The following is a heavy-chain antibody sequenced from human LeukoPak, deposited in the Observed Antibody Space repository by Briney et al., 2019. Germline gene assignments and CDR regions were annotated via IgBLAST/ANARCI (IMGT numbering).Heavy chain of an antibody. CDR2: ISYGGSNK. J-gene: IGHJ4*02. D-gene: IGHD6-6*01. V-gene: IGHV3-30*18. CDR3: AKLVAARDDY. CDR1: GFTFSSYG. Sequence: GGSLRLSCAASGFTFSSYGMHWVRQAPGKGLEWVAVISYGGSNKYYADSVKGRFTISRDNSKNTLYLQMNSLRAEDTAVYYCAKLVAARDDYWGQGTLVTVSS.